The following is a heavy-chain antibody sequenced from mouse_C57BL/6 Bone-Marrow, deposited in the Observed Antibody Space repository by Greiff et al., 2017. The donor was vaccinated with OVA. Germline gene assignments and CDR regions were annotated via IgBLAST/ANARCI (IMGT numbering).Heavy chain of an antibody. D-gene: IGHD1-1*01. V-gene: IGHV2-5*01. J-gene: IGHJ4*01. CDR2: IWSGGST. CDR1: GFSLTSYG. CDR3: AKGVATDYYAMDY. Sequence: VQLQQSGPGLVQPSQSLSITCTASGFSLTSYGVHWVRQSPGKGLEWLGVIWSGGSTDYNAAFMSRLSITKDNSKSQVFFKMNSMQADDTAIYYCAKGVATDYYAMDYWGQGTSVTVSS.